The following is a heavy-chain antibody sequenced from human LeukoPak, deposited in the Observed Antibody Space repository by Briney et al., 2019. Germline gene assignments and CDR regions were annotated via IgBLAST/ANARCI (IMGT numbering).Heavy chain of an antibody. CDR3: ARASKYSSGWYLTFDF. CDR2: MYYSEST. V-gene: IGHV4-39*01. CDR1: GDSISSSRYY. D-gene: IGHD6-19*01. Sequence: SETLSLTCTVSGDSISSSRYYWGWIRQPPGKGLEWIGSMYYSESTYYNPSLKSRVTISVDTSKNQLSLKLNSVTAADTAVYYCARASKYSSGWYLTFDFWGQGTLVSVPS. J-gene: IGHJ4*02.